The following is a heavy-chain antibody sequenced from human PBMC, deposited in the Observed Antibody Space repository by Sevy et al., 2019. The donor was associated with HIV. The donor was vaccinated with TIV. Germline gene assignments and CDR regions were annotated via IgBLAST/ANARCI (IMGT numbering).Heavy chain of an antibody. CDR3: ASGAYYYASRSQNFDY. V-gene: IGHV3-33*01. CDR1: GFTFSSHG. J-gene: IGHJ4*02. CDR2: IWYDGTNK. Sequence: GSLRLSCAASGFTFSSHGMHLVRQAPGKGLEWVALIWYDGTNKYYADSVKGLFTISRDNSKNTLYLQMNSLRAEDTAVYYCASGAYYYASRSQNFDYWGPGTLVTVSS. D-gene: IGHD3-10*01.